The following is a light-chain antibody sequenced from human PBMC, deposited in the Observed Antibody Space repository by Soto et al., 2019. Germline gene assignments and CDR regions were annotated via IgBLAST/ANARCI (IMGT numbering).Light chain of an antibody. CDR3: QKYGSPSWT. CDR2: GAS. CDR1: QSVSSSY. J-gene: IGKJ1*01. Sequence: EIVLTQSPGTLSLSPGERATLSCRASQSVSSSYLAWYQQKPGQAPRLLIYGASSRATGIPDRFSGSGSGTDFTLTISRLEPEDFAVYYCQKYGSPSWTFGQGTKVDNK. V-gene: IGKV3-20*01.